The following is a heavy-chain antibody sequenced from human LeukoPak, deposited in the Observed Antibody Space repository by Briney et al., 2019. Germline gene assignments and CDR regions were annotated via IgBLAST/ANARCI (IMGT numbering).Heavy chain of an antibody. V-gene: IGHV1-2*02. J-gene: IGHJ4*02. D-gene: IGHD3-3*01. CDR3: ARAITIFGVVNGLGY. Sequence: ASVKVSCKASGYTFTSYDINWVRQAPGQGLEWMGWINPNSGATNSAQKFQGRVTMTRDTSITTAYMELSRLRSDDTAIYYCARAITIFGVVNGLGYWGQGTLVTVSS. CDR1: GYTFTSYD. CDR2: INPNSGAT.